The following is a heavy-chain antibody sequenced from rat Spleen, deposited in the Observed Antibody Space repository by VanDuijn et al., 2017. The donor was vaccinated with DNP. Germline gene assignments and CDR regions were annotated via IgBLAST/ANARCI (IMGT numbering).Heavy chain of an antibody. CDR2: ISYEGITT. J-gene: IGHJ2*01. CDR3: TRQLGLDY. V-gene: IGHV5-22*01. Sequence: EVRLVESGGGLVQPGRSMRLSCAASGFTFSDYFMAWVRQAPRKGLEWVASISYEGITTYYGDSVKGRFTISKDDAKNSLYLQMNSLRSEDTATYYCTRQLGLDYWGQGVMVTVSS. CDR1: GFTFSDYF. D-gene: IGHD5-1*01.